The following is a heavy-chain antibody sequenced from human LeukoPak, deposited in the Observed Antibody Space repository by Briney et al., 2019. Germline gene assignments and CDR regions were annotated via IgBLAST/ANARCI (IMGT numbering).Heavy chain of an antibody. CDR2: IYHSGST. V-gene: IGHV4-4*02. J-gene: IGHJ5*02. D-gene: IGHD2-15*01. CDR1: GGSISSSNW. Sequence: PSGTLSLTCAVSGGSISSSNWWSWVRQPPGEGLEWIGEIYHSGSTNYNPSLKSRVTISVDKSKNQFSLKLSSVTAADTAVYYCARVETLGYCSGGSCYDTSNWFDPWGQGTLVTVSS. CDR3: ARVETLGYCSGGSCYDTSNWFDP.